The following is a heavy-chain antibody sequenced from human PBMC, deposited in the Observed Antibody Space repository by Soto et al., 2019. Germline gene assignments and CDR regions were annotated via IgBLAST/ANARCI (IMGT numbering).Heavy chain of an antibody. CDR3: ARDPRFGVVTGFNNWFDP. V-gene: IGHV1-18*01. Sequence: GASVKVSCTASGYTFTSYGISWVRQAPGQGLEWMGWISAYNGNTNYAQKLQGRVTMTTDTSTSTAYMELRSLRSDDTAVYYCARDPRFGVVTGFNNWFDPWGQGTLVTVSS. D-gene: IGHD3-3*01. CDR1: GYTFTSYG. J-gene: IGHJ5*02. CDR2: ISAYNGNT.